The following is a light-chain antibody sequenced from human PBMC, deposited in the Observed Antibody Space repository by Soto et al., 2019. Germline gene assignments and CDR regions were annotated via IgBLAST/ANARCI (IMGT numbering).Light chain of an antibody. CDR1: QGISSW. Sequence: EIQRTKSQSSESAAVVERVTISCRASQGISSWLAWYQRKPGKPPNLLIYKASTLASGVPSRFSGSGSGTEFTLTITSLQPDDFATYYCQQYHIYSGTFGRGTKVDIK. CDR3: QQYHIYSGT. V-gene: IGKV1-5*03. J-gene: IGKJ4*02. CDR2: KAS.